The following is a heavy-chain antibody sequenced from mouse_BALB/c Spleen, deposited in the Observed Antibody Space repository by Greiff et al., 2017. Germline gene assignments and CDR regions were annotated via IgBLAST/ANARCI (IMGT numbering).Heavy chain of an antibody. CDR2: ISSGGSYT. CDR3: ARRDDY. V-gene: IGHV5-6*02. CDR1: GFTFSSYG. J-gene: IGHJ2*01. Sequence: DVMLVESGGDLVKPGGSLKLSCAASGFTFSSYGMSWVRQTPDKRLEWVATISSGGSYTYYPDSVKGRFTISRDNAKNTLYLQMSSLKSEDTAMYYCARRDDYWGQGTTLTVSS.